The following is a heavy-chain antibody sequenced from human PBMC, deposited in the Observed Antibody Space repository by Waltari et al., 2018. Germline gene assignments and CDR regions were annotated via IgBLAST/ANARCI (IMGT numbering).Heavy chain of an antibody. J-gene: IGHJ4*02. Sequence: EVQLLESGGGLVQPGGSLRLSCFASGFDFSNFAMTWVRQAPGTGLEWVSGISGNGASAFYADSVKGRFTISRDNSEKTLYLQMNSLRVEDTAVYYCVKDRGYERDTSIWYEGLYWGQGTQVTVSS. D-gene: IGHD6-13*01. CDR3: VKDRGYERDTSIWYEGLY. CDR1: GFDFSNFA. CDR2: ISGNGASA. V-gene: IGHV3-23*01.